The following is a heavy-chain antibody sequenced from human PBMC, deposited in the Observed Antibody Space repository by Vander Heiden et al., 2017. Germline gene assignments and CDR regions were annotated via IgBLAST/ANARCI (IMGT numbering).Heavy chain of an antibody. D-gene: IGHD6-19*01. CDR2: ISYDGSNK. CDR1: GFTFKNLA. J-gene: IGHJ6*02. V-gene: IGHV3-30-3*01. Sequence: QVQLVESGGGVVQPGRPLRLSCAASGFTFKNLAIYWVRPAPGKGLGWVAVISYDGSNKYSADSVKGRFTISRDNSKNTLFLHMTSLTTEDTAVYYGARDQGVQWLAPRDYYCGMDVWGQGTTVIVSS. CDR3: ARDQGVQWLAPRDYYCGMDV.